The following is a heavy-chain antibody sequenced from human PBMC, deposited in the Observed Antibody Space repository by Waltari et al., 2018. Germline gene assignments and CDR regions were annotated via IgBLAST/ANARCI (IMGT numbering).Heavy chain of an antibody. CDR3: ARGYSSFLDY. V-gene: IGHV4-38-2*01. CDR2: IYHSGST. J-gene: IGHJ4*02. Sequence: QVQLQESGPGLVKPSETLSLTCAVSGYSISSGYYWGWTRQPPGKGLEWIGRIYHSGSTYYNPSLKSRVTISVDTSKNQFSLKLSSVTAADTAVYYCARGYSSFLDYWGQGTLVTVSS. D-gene: IGHD6-6*01. CDR1: GYSISSGYY.